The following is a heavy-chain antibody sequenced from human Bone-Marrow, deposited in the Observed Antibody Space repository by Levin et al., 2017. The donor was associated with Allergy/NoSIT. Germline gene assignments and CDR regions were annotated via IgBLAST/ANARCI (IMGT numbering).Heavy chain of an antibody. CDR2: IYAGGNT. Sequence: PGGSLRLSCAASGFTVSNTYMSWVRQAPGKGLEWVSLIYAGGNTFYGDSVKGRFTISRDNSKNILFLQMNSLGAEDTAVYYCATLPMRGVWWLDPWGQGTLVTVSS. J-gene: IGHJ5*02. D-gene: IGHD2-2*01. CDR3: ATLPMRGVWWLDP. V-gene: IGHV3-53*01. CDR1: GFTVSNTY.